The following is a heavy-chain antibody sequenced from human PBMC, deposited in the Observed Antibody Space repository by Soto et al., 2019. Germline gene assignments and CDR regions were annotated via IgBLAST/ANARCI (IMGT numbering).Heavy chain of an antibody. CDR2: INHSGST. CDR1: GGSFSGYY. CDR3: ARDRTVPNYGMDV. J-gene: IGHJ6*02. V-gene: IGHV4-34*01. D-gene: IGHD4-17*01. Sequence: PSETLSLTCAVYGGSFSGYYWSWIRQPPGKGLEWIGEINHSGSTNYNPSLKSRVTISVDTSKNQFSLKLSSVTAADTAVYYCARDRTVPNYGMDVWGQGTTVTVSS.